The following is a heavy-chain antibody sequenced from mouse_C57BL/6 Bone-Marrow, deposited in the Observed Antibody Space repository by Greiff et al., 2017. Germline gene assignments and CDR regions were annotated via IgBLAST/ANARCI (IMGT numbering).Heavy chain of an antibody. Sequence: QVQLQQSGPELVKPGASVKISCKASGYAFSSSWMNWVKQRPGKGLEWIGRIYPGDGDTNYNGKFKGKATLTADKSSSTAYMQLSSLTSEDSAVYFCARGGRGFAYWGQETLVTVSA. D-gene: IGHD3-3*01. J-gene: IGHJ3*01. V-gene: IGHV1-82*01. CDR1: GYAFSSSW. CDR2: IYPGDGDT. CDR3: ARGGRGFAY.